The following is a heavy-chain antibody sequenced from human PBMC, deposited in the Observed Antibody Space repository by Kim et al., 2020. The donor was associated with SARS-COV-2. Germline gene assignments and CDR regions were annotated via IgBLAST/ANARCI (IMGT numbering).Heavy chain of an antibody. CDR2: ISARDGYA. D-gene: IGHD4-17*01. V-gene: IGHV1-18*04. CDR1: GYIFSTYG. Sequence: ASVKVSCKASGYIFSTYGFSWVRQAPGHGLELLGWISARDGYAHYAQKVQGRVTMTTDTSTNTAYMELWSLRSDDTDMYYCARGGYGDVSFDYWGQGTLV. CDR3: ARGGYGDVSFDY. J-gene: IGHJ4*02.